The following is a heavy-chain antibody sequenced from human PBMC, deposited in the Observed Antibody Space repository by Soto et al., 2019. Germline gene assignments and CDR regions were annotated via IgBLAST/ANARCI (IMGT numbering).Heavy chain of an antibody. Sequence: GGSLRLSCAASGFTFSSYAMSWVRQAQGKGLEWVSAISGSGGSTYYADSVKGRFTISRDNSKNTLYLQMNSLRAEDTSLYYCAKVHYYDSSGYYYYYYGMDVWGQGTTVTVSS. CDR3: AKVHYYDSSGYYYYYYGMDV. V-gene: IGHV3-23*01. J-gene: IGHJ6*02. D-gene: IGHD3-22*01. CDR2: ISGSGGST. CDR1: GFTFSSYA.